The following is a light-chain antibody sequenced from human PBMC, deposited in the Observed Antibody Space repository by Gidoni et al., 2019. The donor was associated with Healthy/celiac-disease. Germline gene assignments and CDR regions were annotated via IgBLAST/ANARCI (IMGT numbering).Light chain of an antibody. CDR3: CSYAGRYRV. V-gene: IGLV2-11*01. J-gene: IGLJ2*01. CDR1: SSDVGGYDY. CDR2: DVT. Sequence: QSALTQPRSVSGSPGQSVTISCTGTSSDVGGYDYVSWYRQHPGKAPKLMIYDVTKRPSGVPDRFSGSKSGNTASLTISGLQAEDEADYYCCSYAGRYRVFGGGTKLIVL.